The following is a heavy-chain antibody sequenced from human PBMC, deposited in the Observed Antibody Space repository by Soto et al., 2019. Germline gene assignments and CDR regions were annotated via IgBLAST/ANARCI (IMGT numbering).Heavy chain of an antibody. J-gene: IGHJ4*02. Sequence: ASVKVSCKVSGYTLTELSMHWVRQAPGKGLEWMGGFDPEDGETIYAQKFQGRVTMTEDTSTDTAYMELSSLRSEDTAVYYCATDLYYYDRRGFAYWGQGTLVLVSS. CDR2: FDPEDGET. D-gene: IGHD3-22*01. CDR1: GYTLTELS. CDR3: ATDLYYYDRRGFAY. V-gene: IGHV1-24*01.